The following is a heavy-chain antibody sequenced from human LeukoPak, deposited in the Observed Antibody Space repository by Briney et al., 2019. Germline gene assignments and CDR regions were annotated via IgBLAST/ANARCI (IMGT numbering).Heavy chain of an antibody. CDR1: GGTFSSYA. J-gene: IGHJ4*02. CDR2: IIPIFGTA. CDR3: ARDLLSGSGYYQPYPLDY. Sequence: SVKVSCKASGGTFSSYAISWVRQAPGQGLEWMGGIIPIFGTANYAQKFQGRVTITADESTSTAYMELSSLRSEDTAVYYCARDLLSGSGYYQPYPLDYWGQGTLVTVSS. D-gene: IGHD3-3*01. V-gene: IGHV1-69*13.